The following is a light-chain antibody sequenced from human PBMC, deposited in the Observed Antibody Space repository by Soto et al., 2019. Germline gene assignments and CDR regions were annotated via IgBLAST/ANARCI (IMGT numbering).Light chain of an antibody. CDR3: TSYTGSNIWV. V-gene: IGLV2-8*01. CDR1: SSDVGAYKY. J-gene: IGLJ3*02. CDR2: EVN. Sequence: QSALTQPPSASGSPGQSVTISCTGTSSDVGAYKYVSWYQQHPGKAPKLMIYEVNKRPSGVPDRFSGSKSGNTASLTVSGLQAEDEADYYCTSYTGSNIWVFGGGTKLTVL.